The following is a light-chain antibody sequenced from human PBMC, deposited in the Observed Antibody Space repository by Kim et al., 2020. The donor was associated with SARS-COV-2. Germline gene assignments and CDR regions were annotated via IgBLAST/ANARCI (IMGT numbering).Light chain of an antibody. J-gene: IGKJ2*01. CDR1: QSISSSY. CDR3: QQFHDSPVT. V-gene: IGKV3-20*01. CDR2: GES. Sequence: EIVLTQSPGILSLSPGERATLSCRASQSISSSYLAWYQRKPGQAPRLLMYGESTRATGIPDRFSGSGSGTLFTLTISRLEPEDFAVYYCQQFHDSPVTFGQGTKLEI.